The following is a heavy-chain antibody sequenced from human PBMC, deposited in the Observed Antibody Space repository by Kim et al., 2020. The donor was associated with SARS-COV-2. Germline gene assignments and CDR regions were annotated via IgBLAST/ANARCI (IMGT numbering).Heavy chain of an antibody. CDR3: AKDKERKRWFGGGVDV. D-gene: IGHD3-10*01. V-gene: IGHV3-43*01. CDR2: LTWDGNNP. Sequence: GGSLRLSCAASGFSFDDFSMHWVRQVPGKGLEWVSLLTWDGNNPYYADSVRGRFTVSRDNSKNSLYLQMNSLETGDSAVYFCAKDKERKRWFGGGVDVWG. CDR1: GFSFDDFS. J-gene: IGHJ6*01.